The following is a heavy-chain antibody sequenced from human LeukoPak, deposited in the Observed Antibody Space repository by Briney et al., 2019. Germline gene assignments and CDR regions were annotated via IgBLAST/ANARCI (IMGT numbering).Heavy chain of an antibody. CDR2: IRYDGSNK. D-gene: IGHD5/OR15-5a*01. CDR1: GFTFSSYA. V-gene: IGHV3-30*02. CDR3: ATGSTYYYYYYMDV. J-gene: IGHJ6*03. Sequence: GGSLRLSCATSGFTFSSYAMSWVRQAPGKGLEWVAFIRYDGSNKYYADSVKGRFTISRDNSKNTLYLQMNSLRAEDTAVYYCATGSTYYYYYYMDVWGKGTTVTVSS.